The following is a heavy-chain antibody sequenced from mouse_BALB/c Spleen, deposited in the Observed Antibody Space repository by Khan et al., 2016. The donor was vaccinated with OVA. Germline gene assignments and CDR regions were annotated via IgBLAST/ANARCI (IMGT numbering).Heavy chain of an antibody. Sequence: EVELVESGGGLVQPGGSRKLSCAASGFTFSDYGMAWVRQAPGKGPEWVAFISSLAYSIYYADTVTGRFTISSENAKNTLYLELSSLRSEDTAMYCCVRGAMDYWGQGTSVTVSS. CDR3: VRGAMDY. CDR2: ISSLAYSI. V-gene: IGHV5-15*02. J-gene: IGHJ4*01. CDR1: GFTFSDYG.